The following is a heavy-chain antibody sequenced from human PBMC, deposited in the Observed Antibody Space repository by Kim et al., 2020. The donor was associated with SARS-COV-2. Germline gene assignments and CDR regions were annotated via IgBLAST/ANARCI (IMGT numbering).Heavy chain of an antibody. D-gene: IGHD3-22*01. CDR3: ARHAMIVEFRNPKYYFDY. CDR1: GGSISSSSYY. J-gene: IGHJ4*02. CDR2: IYYSGST. Sequence: SETLSLTCTVSGGSISSSSYYWGWIRQPPGKGLEWIGSIYYSGSTYYNPSLKSRVTISVDTSKNQFSLKLSSVTAADTAVYYCARHAMIVEFRNPKYYFDYSGQGTLVTVSS. V-gene: IGHV4-39*01.